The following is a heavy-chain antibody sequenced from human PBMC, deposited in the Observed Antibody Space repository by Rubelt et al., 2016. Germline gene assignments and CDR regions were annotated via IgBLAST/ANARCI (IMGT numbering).Heavy chain of an antibody. CDR3: ATTGRSWD. CDR2: FDSEDGET. Sequence: APGKGLEWMGGFDSEDGETIYAQKFQGRVTMTEDTSTDTAYMELSSLRSEDTAVYYCATTGRSWDWGQGTLVTVSS. V-gene: IGHV1-24*01. D-gene: IGHD6-13*01. J-gene: IGHJ4*02.